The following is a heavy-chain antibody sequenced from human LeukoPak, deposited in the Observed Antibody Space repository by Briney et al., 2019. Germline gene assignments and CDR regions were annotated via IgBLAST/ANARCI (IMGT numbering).Heavy chain of an antibody. CDR3: ARSLLGYSYVLDY. CDR2: ISGSGGST. CDR1: GFTFSSYA. Sequence: GGSLRLSCAASGFTFSSYAMSWVRQAPGKGLEWVSAISGSGGSTYYADSVKGRFTISRDNSKNTLYLQVNSLRAEDTAVYYCARSLLGYSYVLDYWGQGTLVTVSS. V-gene: IGHV3-23*01. J-gene: IGHJ4*02. D-gene: IGHD5-18*01.